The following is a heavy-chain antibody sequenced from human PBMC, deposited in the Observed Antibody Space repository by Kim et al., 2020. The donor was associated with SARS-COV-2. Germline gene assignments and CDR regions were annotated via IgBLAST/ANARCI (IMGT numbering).Heavy chain of an antibody. J-gene: IGHJ4*02. D-gene: IGHD3-22*01. V-gene: IGHV3-43*02. CDR1: GFTFDDYA. CDR2: ISGDGGST. CDR3: ANYFGGYYSY. Sequence: GGSLRLSCAASGFTFDDYAMHWVRQAPGKGLEWVSLISGDGGSTYYADSVKGRFTISRDNSKNSLYLQMNSLRTEDTALYYCANYFGGYYSYWGQGTLVTVSS.